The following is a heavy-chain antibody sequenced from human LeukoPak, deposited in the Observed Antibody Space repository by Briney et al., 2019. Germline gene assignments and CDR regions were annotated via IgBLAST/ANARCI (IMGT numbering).Heavy chain of an antibody. CDR2: INHSGST. CDR3: ARRVKGIAAAYFDY. D-gene: IGHD6-13*01. Sequence: SETLSLTCAVYGESFSGYYWSWIRQPPGKGLEWIGEINHSGSTNYNPSLKSRVTISVDTSKNQFSLKLSFVTAADTAVYYCARRVKGIAAAYFDYGGQGPLATVS. J-gene: IGHJ4*02. CDR1: GESFSGYY. V-gene: IGHV4-34*01.